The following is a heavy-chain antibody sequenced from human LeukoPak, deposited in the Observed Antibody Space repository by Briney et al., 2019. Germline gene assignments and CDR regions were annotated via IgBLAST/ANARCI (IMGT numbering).Heavy chain of an antibody. CDR1: GFTFDDYT. CDR2: ISWDGGST. J-gene: IGHJ4*02. D-gene: IGHD3-10*01. V-gene: IGHV3-43*01. CDR3: AKDKFSGGSGSYYSGYFDY. Sequence: GGSLRLSCAASGFTFDDYTMHWVRQSPGQGVEWFSLISWDGGSTYYADSVKGRFTISRDNSKNSLYLQMNSLRTEDTALYYCAKDKFSGGSGSYYSGYFDYWGQGTLVTVSS.